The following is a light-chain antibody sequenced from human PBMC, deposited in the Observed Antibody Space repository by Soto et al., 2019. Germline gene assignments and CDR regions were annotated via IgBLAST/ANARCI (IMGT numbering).Light chain of an antibody. CDR3: QQSYSTPYT. Sequence: DIQITQSPSSLSASVGDRVTITCRASQAISSYLNWYQQKPGKAPELLIYVEPNLQRGVPSRFSGRGSGTDFTLTISSLQPEDFATYYCQQSYSTPYTFGQGTKVDIK. CDR1: QAISSY. V-gene: IGKV1-39*01. J-gene: IGKJ2*01. CDR2: VEP.